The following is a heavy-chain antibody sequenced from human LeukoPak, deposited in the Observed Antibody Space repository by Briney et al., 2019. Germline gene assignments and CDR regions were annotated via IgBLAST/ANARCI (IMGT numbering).Heavy chain of an antibody. D-gene: IGHD6-13*01. V-gene: IGHV3-20*01. CDR3: ARVQGGGVYWQQLVLRGGYYYYYMDV. CDR1: GFTFSGDW. CDR2: INRNGGST. Sequence: SGGSLRLSCAASGFTFSGDWMHWVRQAPGKGLEWVSGINRNGGSTGYADSVKGRFTISRDNAKNSLYLQMNSLRAEDTALYHCARVQGGGVYWQQLVLRGGYYYYYMDVWGKGTTVTVSS. J-gene: IGHJ6*03.